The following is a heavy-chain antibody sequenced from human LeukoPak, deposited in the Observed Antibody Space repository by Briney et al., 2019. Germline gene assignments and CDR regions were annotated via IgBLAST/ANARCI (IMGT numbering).Heavy chain of an antibody. D-gene: IGHD2-8*02. Sequence: GGSLRLSCAASGFTFSSYGMHWVRQAPGKGLEWVAIIKPDGGERYYVDSVKGRFTISRDNAKNSLYLQIHSLRADDTAVYYCARYYCTATTTTCYLFDYWGQGTLVTVSS. CDR3: ARYYCTATTTTCYLFDY. V-gene: IGHV3-7*01. J-gene: IGHJ4*02. CDR2: IKPDGGER. CDR1: GFTFSSYG.